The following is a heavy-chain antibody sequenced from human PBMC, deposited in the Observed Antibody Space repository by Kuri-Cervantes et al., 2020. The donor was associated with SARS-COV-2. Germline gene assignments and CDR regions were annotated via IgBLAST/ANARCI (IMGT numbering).Heavy chain of an antibody. D-gene: IGHD3-22*01. J-gene: IGHJ4*02. V-gene: IGHV5-51*01. CDR1: GYSFTSYW. CDR2: IYPGDSDT. Sequence: NVSCKGSGYSFTSYWIGWVRQMPGKGLEWMGIIYPGDSDTRYSPSFQGQVTISADKSISTAYLQWSSLKASDTAMYYCARAIRDYYDSSAYFDYWGQGTLVTVSS. CDR3: ARAIRDYYDSSAYFDY.